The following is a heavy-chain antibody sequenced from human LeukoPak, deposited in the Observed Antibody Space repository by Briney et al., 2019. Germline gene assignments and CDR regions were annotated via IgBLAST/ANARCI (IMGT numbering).Heavy chain of an antibody. Sequence: GGSLRLSCAASGFSFSSYWMSWVRQAPGKGLEWVANIKQDGSEKYYVDSVKGRFTISRDNAKNSLYLQMNNLRAEGTAVYYCVGHSDYWGQGTLVTVSS. CDR1: GFSFSSYW. D-gene: IGHD3-16*01. V-gene: IGHV3-7*01. J-gene: IGHJ4*02. CDR2: IKQDGSEK. CDR3: VGHSDY.